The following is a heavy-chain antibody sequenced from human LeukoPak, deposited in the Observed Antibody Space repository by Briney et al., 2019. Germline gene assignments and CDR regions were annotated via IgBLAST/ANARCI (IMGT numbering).Heavy chain of an antibody. Sequence: GGSLRLSCAASGFTFSTYAMSWVRQAPGKGLEWVSAISGSGGSTYYADSVKGRFTISRDNSKNTLYLQMNSLRAEDTAVYYCAKGPLSEVAGTTWDYWGQGTLVTVSS. V-gene: IGHV3-23*01. CDR1: GFTFSTYA. J-gene: IGHJ4*02. CDR3: AKGPLSEVAGTTWDY. CDR2: ISGSGGST. D-gene: IGHD6-19*01.